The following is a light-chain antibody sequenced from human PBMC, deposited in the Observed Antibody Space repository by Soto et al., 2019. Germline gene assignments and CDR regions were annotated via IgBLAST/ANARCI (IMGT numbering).Light chain of an antibody. V-gene: IGLV2-18*02. Sequence: QSALTQPPSVSGSPGQSVAVSCTGTSSDVGSYNRVSWYQQPPGTAPKLMIYEVSNRPSGVPDRFSGSKSGSTASLTISGLQAEDEADYYCRSFTSSTTYVFGTGTKVTVL. CDR2: EVS. CDR1: SSDVGSYNR. CDR3: RSFTSSTTYV. J-gene: IGLJ1*01.